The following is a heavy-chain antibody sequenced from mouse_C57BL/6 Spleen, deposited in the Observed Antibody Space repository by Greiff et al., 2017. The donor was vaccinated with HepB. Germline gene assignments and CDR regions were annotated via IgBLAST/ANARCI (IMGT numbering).Heavy chain of an antibody. CDR1: GYAFSSYW. CDR2: IYPGDGDT. D-gene: IGHD2-5*01. J-gene: IGHJ3*01. V-gene: IGHV1-80*01. CDR3: AREPYSNFPGWFAY. Sequence: QVQLQQSGAELVKPGASVKISCKASGYAFSSYWMNWVKQRPGKGLEWIGQIYPGDGDTNYNGKFKGKATLTADKSSSTAYMQLSSLTSEDSAVYFCAREPYSNFPGWFAYWGQGTLVTVSA.